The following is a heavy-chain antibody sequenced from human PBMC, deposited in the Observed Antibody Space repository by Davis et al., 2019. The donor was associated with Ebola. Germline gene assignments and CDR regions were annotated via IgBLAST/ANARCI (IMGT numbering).Heavy chain of an antibody. CDR1: GFTFSNYW. J-gene: IGHJ2*01. CDR2: IKQDGSEK. Sequence: GGSLRLSCAASGFTFSNYWMSWVRQAPGKGLEWVANIKQDGSEKYYVDSVKGRFTISRDNAKNSLYLQMNSLRAEDTAVYYCARGRRVPAAHWYFDLWGRGTLVTVSS. V-gene: IGHV3-7*01. CDR3: ARGRRVPAAHWYFDL. D-gene: IGHD2-2*01.